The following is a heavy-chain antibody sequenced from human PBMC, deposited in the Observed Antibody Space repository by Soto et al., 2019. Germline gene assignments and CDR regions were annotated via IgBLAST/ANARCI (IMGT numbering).Heavy chain of an antibody. J-gene: IGHJ4*02. CDR1: GFTLSIYG. CDR3: AKGVGYCTNGVCSPSYYFDY. CDR2: IWYDGSVQ. V-gene: IGHV3-30*02. D-gene: IGHD2-8*01. Sequence: GGSLRLSCAASGFTLSIYGMHWVRQAPGKGLEWVASIWYDGSVQYYADSVKGRFTISRDNFQNTLHLQMNSLRAEDTAVYYCAKGVGYCTNGVCSPSYYFDYWGRGTLVTVSS.